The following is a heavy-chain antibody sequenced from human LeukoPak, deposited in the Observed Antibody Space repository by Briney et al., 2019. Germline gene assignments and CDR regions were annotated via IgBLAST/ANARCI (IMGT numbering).Heavy chain of an antibody. V-gene: IGHV1-24*01. J-gene: IGHJ6*03. CDR1: GYTLTELS. CDR3: ARSRGRITIFGVALNYYYYMDV. D-gene: IGHD3-3*01. CDR2: FDPEDGET. Sequence: ASVKVSCKVSGYTLTELSMHWVRQAPGKGLEWMGRFDPEDGETIYAQKFQGRVTMTADTSADTAYMELRSLRSDDTAVYYCARSRGRITIFGVALNYYYYMDVWGKGTTVTVSS.